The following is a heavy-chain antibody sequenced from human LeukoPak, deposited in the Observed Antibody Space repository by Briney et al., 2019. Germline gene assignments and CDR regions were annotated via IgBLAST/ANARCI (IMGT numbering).Heavy chain of an antibody. J-gene: IGHJ3*02. Sequence: SETLSLTCTVSGGSISSGGYYWSWIRQHPGKGLEWIGYIYYSGTTYYNPSLEGRVTLSVDTSKNQFSLRLSSVTAADTAVYYCARYRDSGGRLAFDIWGQGTMATVSS. CDR2: IYYSGTT. CDR3: ARYRDSGGRLAFDI. CDR1: GGSISSGGYY. V-gene: IGHV4-31*03. D-gene: IGHD2-15*01.